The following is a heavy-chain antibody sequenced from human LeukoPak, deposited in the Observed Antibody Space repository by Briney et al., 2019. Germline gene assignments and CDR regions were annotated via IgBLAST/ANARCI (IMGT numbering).Heavy chain of an antibody. V-gene: IGHV3-30-3*01. D-gene: IGHD2-2*01. CDR3: ARDGVVDIVVVPAAMFDY. CDR1: GFTFSSYA. CDR2: ISYGGSNK. J-gene: IGHJ4*02. Sequence: GGSLRLSCAASGFTFSSYAMHWVRQAPGKGLEWVAVISYGGSNKYYADSVEGRFTISRDNSKNTLYLQMNSLRAEDTAVYYCARDGVVDIVVVPAAMFDYWGQGTLVTVSS.